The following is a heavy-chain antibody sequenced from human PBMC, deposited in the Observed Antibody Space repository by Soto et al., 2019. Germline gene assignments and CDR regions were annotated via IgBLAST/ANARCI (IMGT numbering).Heavy chain of an antibody. CDR3: AKDALAYYDFWS. D-gene: IGHD3-3*01. J-gene: IGHJ4*02. V-gene: IGHV3-23*01. CDR1: GLTFSSYA. CDR2: ISNSGRST. Sequence: PGGSLRLSCAASGLTFSSYAMSWVRQAPGKGLEWVSHISNSGRSTKYADSVKGRFTISRDNSKNTLYPQMNSLRAEDTAIYYCAKDALAYYDFWSWGQGTLVTVSS.